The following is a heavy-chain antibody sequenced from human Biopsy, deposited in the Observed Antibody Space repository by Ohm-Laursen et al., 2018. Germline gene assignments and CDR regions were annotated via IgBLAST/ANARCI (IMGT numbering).Heavy chain of an antibody. Sequence: SLRLSCAASGFSFADFAMHWVRQSPGKGLEWVAGIDWNSRNINYGDSVKGRFSVSRDNAKNSLYLQMHSLRAEDTAFYYCAKASGYSSGWPIDYWGQGNLVTVSS. D-gene: IGHD6-19*01. CDR2: IDWNSRNI. V-gene: IGHV3-9*01. CDR1: GFSFADFA. J-gene: IGHJ4*02. CDR3: AKASGYSSGWPIDY.